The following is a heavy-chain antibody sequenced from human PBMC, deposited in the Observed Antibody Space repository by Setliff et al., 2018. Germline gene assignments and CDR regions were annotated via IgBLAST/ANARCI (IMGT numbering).Heavy chain of an antibody. V-gene: IGHV1-18*01. J-gene: IGHJ4*02. CDR1: GYSFTVFG. CDR2: ISPYNGDA. CDR3: TRGRGPRVVVAVPLDF. Sequence: ASVKVSCKTSGYSFTVFGISWVRQVPGQGFEWMGWISPYNGDANYAQKFQGRVTMTTDTSTGTAYMELRTLSSDDTAVYYCTRGRGPRVVVAVPLDFWGQGTLVTVSS. D-gene: IGHD2-15*01.